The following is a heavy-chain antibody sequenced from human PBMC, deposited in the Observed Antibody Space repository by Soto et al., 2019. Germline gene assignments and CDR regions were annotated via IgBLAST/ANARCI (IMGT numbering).Heavy chain of an antibody. D-gene: IGHD5-18*01. V-gene: IGHV4-59*11. Sequence: SEMLSLSCSVSGGSISSHYWSWIRQPPGKGLEWIGYIYYSGSTNYNPSLKSRVTISVDTSKNQFSLKLSSVTAADTAVYYCGRELWANDAFDIWGQGTMVTVSS. CDR2: IYYSGST. J-gene: IGHJ3*02. CDR3: GRELWANDAFDI. CDR1: GGSISSHY.